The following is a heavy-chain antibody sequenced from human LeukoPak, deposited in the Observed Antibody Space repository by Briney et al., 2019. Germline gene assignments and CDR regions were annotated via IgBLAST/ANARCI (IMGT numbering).Heavy chain of an antibody. J-gene: IGHJ4*02. CDR1: GGSISTYY. CDR2: IYYSGST. Sequence: SETLSLTCTVSGGSISTYYWSWIRQPPGKGLEWIGYIYYSGSTYYNPSLKSRVTISVDTSKNQFSLKLSSVTAADTAVYYCARGATMVRGVIITRVLDYWGQGTLVTVSS. D-gene: IGHD3-10*01. CDR3: ARGATMVRGVIITRVLDY. V-gene: IGHV4-59*08.